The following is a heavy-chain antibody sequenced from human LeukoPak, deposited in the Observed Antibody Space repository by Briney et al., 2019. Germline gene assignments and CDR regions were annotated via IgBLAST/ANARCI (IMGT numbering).Heavy chain of an antibody. J-gene: IGHJ4*02. CDR2: IRSSGDDT. V-gene: IGHV3-23*01. D-gene: IGHD6-19*01. CDR1: GFTFRNYV. Sequence: GGSLRLSCTASGFTFRNYVMSWVRQAPGKGLEWVSSIRSSGDDTSSADSVMGRFTIFRDNSKSTLYLQMNSLRAEDTAIYYCAKVRPPPGSGWYGGDDYWGQGTLVTVSP. CDR3: AKVRPPPGSGWYGGDDY.